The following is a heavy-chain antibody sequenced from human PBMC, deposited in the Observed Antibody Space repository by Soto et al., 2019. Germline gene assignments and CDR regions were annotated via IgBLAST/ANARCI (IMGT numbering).Heavy chain of an antibody. CDR2: ISGDNGNR. CDR1: GYTFNTFG. J-gene: IGHJ4*02. CDR3: ARDEAVAALGSDY. Sequence: ASVKVSCKASGYTFNTFGITWVRQAPGQGLEWMGWISGDNGNRHYAPKLQGRVTMTADTSTSPAYMELTSLTSDDPALYYCARDEAVAALGSDYWGQGTLVTVSS. D-gene: IGHD2-15*01. V-gene: IGHV1-18*01.